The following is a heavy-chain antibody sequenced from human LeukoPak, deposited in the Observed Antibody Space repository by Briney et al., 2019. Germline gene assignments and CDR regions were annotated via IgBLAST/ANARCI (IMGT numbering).Heavy chain of an antibody. CDR2: INNSGGST. J-gene: IGHJ4*02. V-gene: IGHV3-23*01. Sequence: SGGSLRLSCAASGFTFSSYAMNWVRQAPGKGLAWVSGINNSGGSTYYADSVRGRFTISRDNSKNTLYLQLNSQRVEDAGVYYCARAPVTSCRGVYDYWGQGTLVTVSS. CDR1: GFTFSSYA. D-gene: IGHD2-15*01. CDR3: ARAPVTSCRGVYDY.